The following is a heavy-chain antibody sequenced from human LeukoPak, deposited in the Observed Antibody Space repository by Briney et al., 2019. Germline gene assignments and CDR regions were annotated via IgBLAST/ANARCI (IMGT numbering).Heavy chain of an antibody. D-gene: IGHD3-16*02. Sequence: PGRSLRLSCAASGFTFSSYGMHWVRQAPGKGLEWVAVIWYDGSNKYYADSVKGRFTISRDNSKNTLYLQMNSLRAEDTAVYYCARGHWGSYHADYWGQGTLVTVSS. J-gene: IGHJ4*02. CDR1: GFTFSSYG. CDR2: IWYDGSNK. CDR3: ARGHWGSYHADY. V-gene: IGHV3-33*01.